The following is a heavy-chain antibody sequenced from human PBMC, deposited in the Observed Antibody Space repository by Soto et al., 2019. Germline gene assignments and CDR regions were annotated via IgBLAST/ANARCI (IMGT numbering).Heavy chain of an antibody. D-gene: IGHD5-12*01. Sequence: HVQLVQSGAEVKKPGASLKVSCKASGYTFISYGVSWVRQAPGQGLEWLGWISPYNGNTNYAQKFQGRITMTTDTSTSTVYMDLRRLRTDDTAVYYCERDQTKWLTDAFDIWGQGTMVVVSS. V-gene: IGHV1-18*01. J-gene: IGHJ3*02. CDR1: GYTFISYG. CDR2: ISPYNGNT. CDR3: ERDQTKWLTDAFDI.